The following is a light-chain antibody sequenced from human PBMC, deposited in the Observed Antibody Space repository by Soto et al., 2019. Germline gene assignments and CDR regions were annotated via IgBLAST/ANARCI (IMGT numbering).Light chain of an antibody. J-gene: IGKJ1*01. CDR3: QHYNSYSEA. Sequence: DIQMTQSPSSLSASIGDTVTITCRASRGISRSLAWYQQKPGKAPKLLIYKASTLKSGVPSRFSGSGSGTEFTLTISSLQPDDFATYYCQHYNSYSEAFGQGTKVDI. V-gene: IGKV1-5*03. CDR1: RGISRS. CDR2: KAS.